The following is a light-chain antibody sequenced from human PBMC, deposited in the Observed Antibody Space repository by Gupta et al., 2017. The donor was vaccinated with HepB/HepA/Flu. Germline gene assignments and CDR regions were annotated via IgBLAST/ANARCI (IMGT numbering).Light chain of an antibody. CDR3: SSYKSSSTIVV. CDR2: DVS. V-gene: IGLV2-14*01. CDR1: SSDVGGYNY. J-gene: IGLJ2*01. Sequence: QPALTQPASASGSPGQSITIPCTGTSSDVGGYNYVSCYHQHPGKAPKLMIYDVSNRPSGVSNRCSCSKSGNNASPTITGLQAEEEADDYCSSYKSSSTIVVFGGGTKLTVL.